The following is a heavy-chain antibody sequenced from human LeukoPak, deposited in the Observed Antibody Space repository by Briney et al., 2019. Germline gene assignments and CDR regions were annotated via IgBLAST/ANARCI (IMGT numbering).Heavy chain of an antibody. D-gene: IGHD1-14*01. Sequence: ASAKVSCKASGGTFSSYAISWVRQAPGQGLEWMGGIIPIFGTANYAQKFQGRVTITADESTSTAYMELSSLRSEDTAVYYCARDHDREPAPYNWFDPWGQGTLVTVSS. CDR1: GGTFSSYA. CDR2: IIPIFGTA. CDR3: ARDHDREPAPYNWFDP. V-gene: IGHV1-69*13. J-gene: IGHJ5*02.